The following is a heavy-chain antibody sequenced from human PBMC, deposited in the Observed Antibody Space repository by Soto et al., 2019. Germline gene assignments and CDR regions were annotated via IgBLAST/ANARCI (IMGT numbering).Heavy chain of an antibody. J-gene: IGHJ6*02. V-gene: IGHV3-23*01. D-gene: IGHD1-20*01. CDR2: ISGSGGST. CDR1: GFTFSSYA. CDR3: AKGITGTMDYYYYGMDV. Sequence: EVQLLESGGGLVQPGGSLRLSCAASGFTFSSYAMSWVRQAPGKGLEWVSAISGSGGSTYYADSVKGRFTISRDNSXNXXYLQMNSLRAEDTAVYYCAKGITGTMDYYYYGMDVWGQGTTVTVSS.